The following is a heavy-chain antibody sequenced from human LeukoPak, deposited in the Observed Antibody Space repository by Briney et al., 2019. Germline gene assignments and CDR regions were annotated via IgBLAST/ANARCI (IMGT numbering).Heavy chain of an antibody. CDR1: GYTFTSYY. V-gene: IGHV1-2*06. J-gene: IGHJ4*02. CDR3: ARGPMLERITMIVVVILGDY. CDR2: INPNSGGT. Sequence: ASVKVSCKASGYTFTSYYMHWVRQAPGQGLEWMGRINPNSGGTNYAQKFQGRVTKTRDTSISTAYMELSRLRSDDTAVYYCARGPMLERITMIVVVILGDYWGQGTLVTVSS. D-gene: IGHD3-22*01.